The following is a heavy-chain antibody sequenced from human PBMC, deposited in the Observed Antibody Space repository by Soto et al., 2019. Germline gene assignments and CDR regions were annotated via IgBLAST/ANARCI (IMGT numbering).Heavy chain of an antibody. CDR3: AREIMPLTNDWYFDL. V-gene: IGHV4-30-4*01. CDR2: IFDSGST. D-gene: IGHD2-8*01. Sequence: QVQLQESGPGLVKPSETLSLTCTVSGGSISGGVHSWSWIRQPPGKGLEWIGHIFDSGSTYYNPSLTSRLTISVDTSKNQFSLRPSSVTAADTAVYYCAREIMPLTNDWYFDLWGRGTLVTVSS. CDR1: GGSISGGVHS. J-gene: IGHJ2*01.